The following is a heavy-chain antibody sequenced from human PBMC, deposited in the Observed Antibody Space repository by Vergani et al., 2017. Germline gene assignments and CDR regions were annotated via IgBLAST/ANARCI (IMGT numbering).Heavy chain of an antibody. CDR2: ISYDGSNK. J-gene: IGHJ1*01. CDR1: GFTFSSYG. D-gene: IGHD4-17*01. V-gene: IGHV3-30*18. Sequence: QVQLVESGGGVVQPGRSLRLSCAASGFTFSSYGMHWVRQAPGQGLEWVAVISYDGSNKYYADSVKGRFTISRDNSKNTLYLQMNSLRAEDTAVYYCAKGSTTVTLEYFQHWGQGTLVTVSS. CDR3: AKGSTTVTLEYFQH.